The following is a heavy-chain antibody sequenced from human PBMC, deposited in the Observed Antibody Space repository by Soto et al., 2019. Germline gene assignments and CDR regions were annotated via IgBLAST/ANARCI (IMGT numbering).Heavy chain of an antibody. J-gene: IGHJ4*02. V-gene: IGHV3-30*18. CDR2: ISYDGSDK. Sequence: QVQLVESGGGVVQPGGSLRLSCAASGFTFSSYGMHWVRQAPGKGLEWVAVISYDGSDKYYADSVKGRFTISRDNSKNTLYLQMNSLRPEDTAVYYCAKDLSGNSLTFGYWGQGTLVTVSS. CDR1: GFTFSSYG. CDR3: AKDLSGNSLTFGY. D-gene: IGHD3-3*01.